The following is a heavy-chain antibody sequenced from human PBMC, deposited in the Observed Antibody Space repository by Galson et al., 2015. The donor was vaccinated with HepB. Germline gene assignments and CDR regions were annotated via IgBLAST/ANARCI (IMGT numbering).Heavy chain of an antibody. CDR2: IKSKTDGGTT. CDR3: TTDVLYSSFWSWLDP. Sequence: SLRLSCAASGLRFNTTWMSWVRQTPGKGLEWIGHIKSKTDGGTTDYAAPVKGRFTISRNDSKNTLYLQMNSLKNDDTAVYYCTTDVLYSSFWSWLDPWGQGTLVTVSS. J-gene: IGHJ5*02. D-gene: IGHD6-19*01. CDR1: GLRFNTTW. V-gene: IGHV3-15*01.